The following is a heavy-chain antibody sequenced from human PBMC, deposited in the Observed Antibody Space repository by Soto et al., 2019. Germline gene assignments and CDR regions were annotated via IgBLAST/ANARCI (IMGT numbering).Heavy chain of an antibody. CDR2: IKTDESEK. D-gene: IGHD5-12*01. Sequence: GSLRLSCAASGFTFSTYWMSWVRQAPGKGLEWVANIKTDESEKYYVDSVRGRFTTSRDNAGNFLYLQMDSLTGEDTAVYYCTRDGYPFALDVWGLGTSVTVSS. J-gene: IGHJ6*02. CDR3: TRDGYPFALDV. CDR1: GFTFSTYW. V-gene: IGHV3-7*03.